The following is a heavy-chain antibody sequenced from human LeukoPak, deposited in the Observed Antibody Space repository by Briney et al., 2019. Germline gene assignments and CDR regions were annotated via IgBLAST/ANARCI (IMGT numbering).Heavy chain of an antibody. V-gene: IGHV4-34*01. D-gene: IGHD5-18*01. Sequence: PSETLSLTCAVYGGSFSGYYWSWIRQPPGKGLEWIGEINHSGSTNYNPSLKSRVTISVDTSKTQFSLKLSSVTAADTAVYYCAIASSYGYLDYWGQGTMVTVSS. J-gene: IGHJ4*02. CDR3: AIASSYGYLDY. CDR2: INHSGST. CDR1: GGSFSGYY.